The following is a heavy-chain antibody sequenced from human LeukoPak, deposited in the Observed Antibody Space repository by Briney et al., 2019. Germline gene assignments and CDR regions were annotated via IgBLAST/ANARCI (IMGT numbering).Heavy chain of an antibody. V-gene: IGHV4-4*07. CDR2: IYTSGST. CDR1: VGSISSYY. CDR3: ARDLRDYYMDV. J-gene: IGHJ6*03. Sequence: PSETLSLTCSVCVGSISSYYWSWIPHPAGKGLEWIGRIYTSGSTNYNPSLKSRVTMSVDTSKNQFSLKLSSVTAADTAVYYCARDLRDYYMDVWGKGTTVTVSS.